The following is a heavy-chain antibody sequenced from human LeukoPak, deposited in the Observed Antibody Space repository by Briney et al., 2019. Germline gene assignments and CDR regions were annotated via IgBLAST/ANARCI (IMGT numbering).Heavy chain of an antibody. D-gene: IGHD5-12*01. V-gene: IGHV3-64*01. Sequence: GGSLRLSCAASGFTLSGYVMHWVRQAPGKGPESVSAISPDGNTYYANSVKGRSTISGDNSQNTLYLQMGSLTIEDMAVYYCARENPQGGSDYWGQGTLVTVSS. CDR2: ISPDGNT. CDR1: GFTLSGYV. J-gene: IGHJ4*02. CDR3: ARENPQGGSDY.